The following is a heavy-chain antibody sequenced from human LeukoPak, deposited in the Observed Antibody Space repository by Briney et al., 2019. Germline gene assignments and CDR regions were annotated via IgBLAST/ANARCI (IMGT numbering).Heavy chain of an antibody. D-gene: IGHD1-26*01. V-gene: IGHV3-20*04. CDR3: ARDGNLATDAFDI. J-gene: IGHJ3*02. CDR1: GFTFSSYS. CDR2: INWNGGST. Sequence: GGSLRLSCAASGFTFSSYSMNWVRQAPGKGLEWVSGINWNGGSTGYADSVKGRFTISRDNAKNSLYLQMNSLRAEDTALYYCARDGNLATDAFDIWGQGTMVTVSS.